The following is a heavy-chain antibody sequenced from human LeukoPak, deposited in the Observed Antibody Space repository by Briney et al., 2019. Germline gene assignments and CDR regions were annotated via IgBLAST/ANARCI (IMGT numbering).Heavy chain of an antibody. Sequence: ASVKVSCKASGYTFTGYYIHWVRQAPGQGLEWMGWINPNTGGTNFAQKFQGRVTMTRDTSFNTAYMELSRLRSDDTAVYYCARAVPEQELVRGAFDYWGQGILVTVSS. CDR2: INPNTGGT. D-gene: IGHD6-13*01. CDR1: GYTFTGYY. CDR3: ARAVPEQELVRGAFDY. J-gene: IGHJ4*02. V-gene: IGHV1-2*02.